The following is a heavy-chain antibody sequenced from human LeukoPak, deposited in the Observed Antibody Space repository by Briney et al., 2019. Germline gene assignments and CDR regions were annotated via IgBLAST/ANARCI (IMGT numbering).Heavy chain of an antibody. CDR1: GFTFSDYY. CDR2: ISSSSSYT. D-gene: IGHD3-3*01. J-gene: IGHJ4*02. Sequence: GGSLRLSCAASGFTFSDYYMSWIRQAPGKGLEWVSYISSSSSYTNYADSVKGRFTISRDNAKNSLYLQMSSLRAEDTAVYYCARARDTWRFDYWGQGSLVTVSS. CDR3: ARARDTWRFDY. V-gene: IGHV3-11*05.